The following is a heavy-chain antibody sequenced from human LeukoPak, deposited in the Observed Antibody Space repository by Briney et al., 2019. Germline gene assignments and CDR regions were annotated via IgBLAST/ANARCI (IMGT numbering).Heavy chain of an antibody. V-gene: IGHV1-2*02. D-gene: IGHD3-3*01. CDR2: INPNSGGT. CDR3: AKGPPRLEWLIDYFDY. J-gene: IGHJ4*02. CDR1: GYTFTGYY. Sequence: GASVKVSCKASGYTFTGYYMHWVRQAPGQGLEWMGWINPNSGGTNYAQKFQGRVTMTRDTSISTAYMELSSLRSEDTAVYYCAKGPPRLEWLIDYFDYWGQGTLVTVSS.